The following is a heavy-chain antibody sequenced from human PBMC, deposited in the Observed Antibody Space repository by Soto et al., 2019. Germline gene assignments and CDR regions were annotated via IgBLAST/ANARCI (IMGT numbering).Heavy chain of an antibody. D-gene: IGHD2-21*02. J-gene: IGHJ3*02. V-gene: IGHV3-23*01. CDR3: AKELCGGDCDTDAFDI. Sequence: GSLRLSCAASGFTFSSYAMSWVRQAPGKGLEWVSAISGSGGSTYYADSVKGRFTISRDNSKNTLYLQMNSLRAEDTAVYYCAKELCGGDCDTDAFDICGQGKMVPVSS. CDR2: ISGSGGST. CDR1: GFTFSSYA.